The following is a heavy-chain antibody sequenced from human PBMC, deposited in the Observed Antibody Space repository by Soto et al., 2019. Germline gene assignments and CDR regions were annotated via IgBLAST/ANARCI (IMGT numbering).Heavy chain of an antibody. CDR2: ISGSGGST. D-gene: IGHD2-21*01. CDR3: PGSWSWRNYYYYMDV. Sequence: GRPLRLSCAASGFTFSSYAMSWVRQAPGKGLEWVSAISGSGGSTYYADSVKGRFTISRDNSKNTLYLQMNSLRAEDTAVYYCPGSWSWRNYYYYMDVWGKGTTVTVS. CDR1: GFTFSSYA. J-gene: IGHJ6*03. V-gene: IGHV3-23*01.